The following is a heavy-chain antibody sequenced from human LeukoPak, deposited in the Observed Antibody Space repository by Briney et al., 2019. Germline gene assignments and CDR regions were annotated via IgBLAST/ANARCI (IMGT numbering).Heavy chain of an antibody. V-gene: IGHV4-34*01. CDR2: INHSGST. D-gene: IGHD3-22*01. J-gene: IGHJ4*02. Sequence: PSETLSLTCAVYGGSFSGYYWSWIRQPPGKGLEWIGEINHSGSTNYNPSLKSRVTISVDTSKNQFSPKLSSVTAADTAVYYCARGPSRWLYAYFDYWGQGTLVTVSS. CDR3: ARGPSRWLYAYFDY. CDR1: GGSFSGYY.